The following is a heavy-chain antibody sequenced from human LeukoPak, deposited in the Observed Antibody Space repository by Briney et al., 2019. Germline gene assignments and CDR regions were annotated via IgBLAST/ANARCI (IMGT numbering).Heavy chain of an antibody. Sequence: GGSLRLSCAASGFTFSSFYMNWVRQAPRKGLAWVSSISTTGSYIYYADSLKGRFTISRDNAKNSLYLQMDSLRAEDTAVYYCTRVNGDHYYFDYWGQGTLVTVSS. V-gene: IGHV3-21*01. D-gene: IGHD4-17*01. CDR1: GFTFSSFY. CDR2: ISTTGSYI. CDR3: TRVNGDHYYFDY. J-gene: IGHJ4*02.